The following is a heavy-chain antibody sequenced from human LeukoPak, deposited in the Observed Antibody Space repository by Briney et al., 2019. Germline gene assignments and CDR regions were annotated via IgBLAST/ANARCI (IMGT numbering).Heavy chain of an antibody. D-gene: IGHD3-9*01. Sequence: GESLKISCKGSGYSFTSSWINWVRQMPGKGVEWMGRIDPTDSYTNYSPSFQGHVTISADKSISTAYLPWSSLKASDTAMYYCATSTYPYYDILIRWGHGTLVTVSS. J-gene: IGHJ4*01. CDR1: GYSFTSSW. CDR3: ATSTYPYYDILIR. CDR2: IDPTDSYT. V-gene: IGHV5-10-1*01.